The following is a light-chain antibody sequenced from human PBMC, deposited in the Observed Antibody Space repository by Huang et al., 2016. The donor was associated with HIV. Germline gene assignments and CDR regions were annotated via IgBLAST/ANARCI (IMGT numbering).Light chain of an antibody. CDR3: QQAFTSFWT. Sequence: DIQITQSPSSLSASVGDRITITCRASQNIANYLNLYQQRPGKSPNFLISGTPNLESVVSSRFIDGGSGTVFILTITSLRLEDFGTYYCQQAFTSFWTFGQGTRVDIK. V-gene: IGKV1-39*01. CDR1: QNIANY. J-gene: IGKJ1*01. CDR2: GTP.